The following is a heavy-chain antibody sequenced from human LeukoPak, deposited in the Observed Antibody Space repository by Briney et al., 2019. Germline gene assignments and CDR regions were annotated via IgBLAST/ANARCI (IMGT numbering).Heavy chain of an antibody. CDR3: ARAGVYLEWLFSQYNWFDP. D-gene: IGHD3-3*01. CDR1: GYTFTSYG. CDR2: ISAYNGNT. J-gene: IGHJ5*02. V-gene: IGHV1-18*01. Sequence: ASVKVSCKASGYTFTSYGISWVRQAPGQGLEWIGWISAYNGNTNYAQKLQGRVTMTTDTSTSTAYMELRSLRSDDTAVYYCARAGVYLEWLFSQYNWFDPWGQGTLVTVSS.